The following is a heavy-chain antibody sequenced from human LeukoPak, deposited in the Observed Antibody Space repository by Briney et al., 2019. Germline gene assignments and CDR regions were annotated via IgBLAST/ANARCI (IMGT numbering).Heavy chain of an antibody. CDR3: AKHRGRDGGYPFDY. V-gene: IGHV3-23*01. D-gene: IGHD5-12*01. CDR2: ISGSGGST. Sequence: GGSLRLSCATSGFIFSSCAMSWVRQAPGKGLEWVSVISGSGGSTNYAESVKGRFTISRDNSKNTLYLQMNSLRVEDTALYYSAKHRGRDGGYPFDYWGQGTLVTVSS. J-gene: IGHJ4*02. CDR1: GFIFSSCA.